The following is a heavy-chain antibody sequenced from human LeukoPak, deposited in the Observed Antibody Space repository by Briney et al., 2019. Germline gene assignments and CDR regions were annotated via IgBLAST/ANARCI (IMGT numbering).Heavy chain of an antibody. D-gene: IGHD6-13*01. CDR1: GFTFSSYW. CDR3: AXGLAAAGNYYFDY. J-gene: IGHJ4*02. V-gene: IGHV3-7*03. Sequence: PGGSLRLSCAASGFTFSSYWMSWVRQAPGXGXXXXXXIQQDGGEKXXXXXXXXXFTXXRDNAKNSLXLQMNSLRAEDTAVYYCAXGLAAAGNYYFDYWGQGTLVTVSS. CDR2: IQQDGGEK.